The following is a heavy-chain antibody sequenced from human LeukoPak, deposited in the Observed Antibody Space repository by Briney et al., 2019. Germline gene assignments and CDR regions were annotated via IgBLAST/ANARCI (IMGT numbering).Heavy chain of an antibody. V-gene: IGHV4-61*02. Sequence: SETLSLTCTVSGGSISSGSYYWSWIRQPAGKGLEWIGRIYTSGSTNYNPSLKSRVTISVDTSKNQFSLKLSSVTAADTAVYYCAKDLITMVRGVWALFDYWGQGTLVTVSS. D-gene: IGHD3-10*01. CDR1: GGSISSGSYY. J-gene: IGHJ4*02. CDR3: AKDLITMVRGVWALFDY. CDR2: IYTSGST.